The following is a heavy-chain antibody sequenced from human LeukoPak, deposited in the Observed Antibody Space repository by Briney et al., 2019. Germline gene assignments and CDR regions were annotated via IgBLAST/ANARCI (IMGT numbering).Heavy chain of an antibody. Sequence: SETLSLTCTVSGYSISSGYYWGWIRQPPGKGLEWIGSIYHSGSTYYNPSLRSRVTISVDTSKNQFSLKLSSVTAADTAVYYCARAPSITRYYYLDYWGQGTLVTVSS. CDR2: IYHSGST. J-gene: IGHJ4*02. CDR3: ARAPSITRYYYLDY. CDR1: GYSISSGYY. D-gene: IGHD1-26*01. V-gene: IGHV4-38-2*02.